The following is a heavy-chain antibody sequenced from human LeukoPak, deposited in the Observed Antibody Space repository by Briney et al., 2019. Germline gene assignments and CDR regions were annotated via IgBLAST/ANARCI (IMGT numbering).Heavy chain of an antibody. CDR2: IIPIFGTA. CDR1: GGTFSSYA. D-gene: IGHD2-21*02. CDR3: ARVVTASLTGYYYYYGMDV. V-gene: IGHV1-69*13. Sequence: SVKVSCKASGGTFSSYAISWVRQAPGQGLEWMGGIIPIFGTANYAQKFQGRVTITADESTSTAYMELSSLRSEDTAVYYCARVVTASLTGYYYYYGMDVWGQGTTVTVSS. J-gene: IGHJ6*02.